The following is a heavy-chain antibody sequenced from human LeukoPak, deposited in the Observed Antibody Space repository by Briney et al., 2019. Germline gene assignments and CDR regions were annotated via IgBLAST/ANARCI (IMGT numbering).Heavy chain of an antibody. CDR2: IYYSGST. CDR1: GGSISSGGYY. D-gene: IGHD4-17*01. Sequence: SETLSLTCTVSGGSISSGGYYWSWIRQHPGKGLEWIGYIYYSGSTNYNPSLKSRVTISVDTSKNQFSLKLSSVTAADTAVYYCARAPTYGDLEAFDIWGQGTMVTVSS. CDR3: ARAPTYGDLEAFDI. V-gene: IGHV4-31*03. J-gene: IGHJ3*02.